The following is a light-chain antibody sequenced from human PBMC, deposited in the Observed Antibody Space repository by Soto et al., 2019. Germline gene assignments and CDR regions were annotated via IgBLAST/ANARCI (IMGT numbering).Light chain of an antibody. J-gene: IGKJ1*01. CDR3: QQYNDWPQT. CDR2: GAS. Sequence: IVMTQSPATLSVSPGERATLSCRASQSVSGNLAWYQQKPGQVPRLLIYGASTRATGIPASFSGSGSGTEFTLTISSLQSEDFAVYYCQQYNDWPQTFGQGTKVEIK. V-gene: IGKV3-15*01. CDR1: QSVSGN.